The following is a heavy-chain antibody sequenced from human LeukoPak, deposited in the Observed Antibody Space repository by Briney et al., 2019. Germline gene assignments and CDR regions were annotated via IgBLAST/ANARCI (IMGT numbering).Heavy chain of an antibody. CDR1: GGSISVGYW. J-gene: IGHJ4*02. V-gene: IGHV4-4*02. CDR2: IHYVGST. Sequence: SGTLSLTCAVSGGSISVGYWWSWVRQPPGRGLEWIGEIHYVGSTNYNPSLQSRVTISVDKSKGQFSLRLSSVTAADTAVYYCARRDYYDDTGYFDYWGQGFLVTVSS. CDR3: ARRDYYDDTGYFDY. D-gene: IGHD3-22*01.